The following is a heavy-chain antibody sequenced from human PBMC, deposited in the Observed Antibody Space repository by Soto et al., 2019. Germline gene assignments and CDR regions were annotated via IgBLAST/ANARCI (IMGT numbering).Heavy chain of an antibody. D-gene: IGHD3-22*01. J-gene: IGHJ6*02. CDR1: GGSISSGDYY. V-gene: IGHV4-30-4*01. Sequence: SETLSLTCTVSGGSISSGDYYWSWIRQPPGKGLEWIGYIYYSGSTYYNPSLKSRVTISVDTSKNQFSLKLSSVTAADTAVYYCARDSPEPRFISSGYLGYYGMDVWGQGTTVTVSS. CDR2: IYYSGST. CDR3: ARDSPEPRFISSGYLGYYGMDV.